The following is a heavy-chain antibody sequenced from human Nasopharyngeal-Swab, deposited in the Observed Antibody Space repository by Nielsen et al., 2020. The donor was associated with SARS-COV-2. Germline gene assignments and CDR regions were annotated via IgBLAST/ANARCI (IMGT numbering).Heavy chain of an antibody. J-gene: IGHJ4*02. D-gene: IGHD3-10*01. CDR3: ARTGGRGVIIFDY. V-gene: IGHV4-39*01. Sequence: SETLSLTCTVSGGSISSSSYYWGWIRQPPGKGLEWIGSIYYSGSTYYNPSLKSRVTISVDTSKNQFSLKLSSVTAADTAVYYCARTGGRGVIIFDYWGQGTLVTVSS. CDR1: GGSISSSSYY. CDR2: IYYSGST.